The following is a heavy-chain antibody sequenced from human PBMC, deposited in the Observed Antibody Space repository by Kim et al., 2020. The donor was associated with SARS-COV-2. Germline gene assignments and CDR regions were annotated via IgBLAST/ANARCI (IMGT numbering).Heavy chain of an antibody. CDR3: ARDGTTRNGGYYFDY. Sequence: PKFQGRDTITRDTSASTAYMELSSLRSEDTAVYYCARDGTTRNGGYYFDYWGQGVLVTVSS. D-gene: IGHD1-1*01. J-gene: IGHJ4*02. V-gene: IGHV1-3*01.